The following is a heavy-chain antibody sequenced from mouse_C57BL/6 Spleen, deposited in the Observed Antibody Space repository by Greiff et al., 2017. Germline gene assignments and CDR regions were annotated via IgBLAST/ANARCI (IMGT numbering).Heavy chain of an antibody. J-gene: IGHJ4*01. CDR1: GFTFSDYG. CDR2: ISRGSSTT. V-gene: IGHV5-17*01. D-gene: IGHD1-1*01. CDR3: ARGSLYAMDY. Sequence: EVQVVESGGGLVKPGGSLKLSCAASGFTFSDYGMHWVRQAPEKGLEWVAYISRGSSTTYYADTVKGRFTIARDNAKNTLFLQKTSLRSEDTAMYYCARGSLYAMDYWGQGTSVTVSS.